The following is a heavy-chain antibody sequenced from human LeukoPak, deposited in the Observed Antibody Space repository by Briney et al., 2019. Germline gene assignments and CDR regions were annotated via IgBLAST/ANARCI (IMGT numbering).Heavy chain of an antibody. CDR3: ARGGRYSSSWYSFDY. Sequence: AASVKVSCKASGGTFSSYAISWVRQAPGQGLEWMGIINPSGGSTSYAQKFQGRVTMTRDTSTSTVYMELSSLRSEDTAVYYCARGGRYSSSWYSFDYWGQGTLVTVSS. V-gene: IGHV1-46*01. CDR1: GGTFSSYA. J-gene: IGHJ4*02. D-gene: IGHD6-13*01. CDR2: INPSGGST.